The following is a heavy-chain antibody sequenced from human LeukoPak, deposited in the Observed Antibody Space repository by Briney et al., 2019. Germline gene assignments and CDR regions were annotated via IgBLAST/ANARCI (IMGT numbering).Heavy chain of an antibody. J-gene: IGHJ6*03. CDR1: GFTFSSYA. CDR2: ISGSGGST. D-gene: IGHD6-13*01. Sequence: PGGSLRLSCAASGFTFSSYAMSWVRQAPGKGLEWVSAISGSGGSTYYADSVKGRFTISRDNSKNTLYLQMNSLRAEDTAVYYCAKAGRMVRGYYYYYMDVWGKGTTVTVSS. CDR3: AKAGRMVRGYYYYYMDV. V-gene: IGHV3-23*01.